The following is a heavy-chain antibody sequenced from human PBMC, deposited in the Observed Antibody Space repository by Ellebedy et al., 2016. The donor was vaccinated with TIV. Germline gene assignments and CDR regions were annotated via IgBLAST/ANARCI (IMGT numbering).Heavy chain of an antibody. J-gene: IGHJ5*02. CDR1: GGSISSYY. D-gene: IGHD5-18*01. CDR3: ARTIGIQLWPSRPVYDWFDP. Sequence: SETLSLTCTVSGGSISSYYWSWIRQPPGKGLEWIGYIYYSGSTNYNPSLKSRVTISVDTSKNQFSLKLSSVTAADTAVYYCARTIGIQLWPSRPVYDWFDPWGQGTLVTVSS. CDR2: IYYSGST. V-gene: IGHV4-59*01.